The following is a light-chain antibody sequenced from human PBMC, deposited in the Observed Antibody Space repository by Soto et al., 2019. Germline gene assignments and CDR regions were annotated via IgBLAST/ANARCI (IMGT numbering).Light chain of an antibody. J-gene: IGKJ1*01. CDR1: QSISSW. CDR2: DAS. V-gene: IGKV1-5*01. CDR3: QRYDSYSWT. Sequence: DIQTTQSPSTLSASVGDRVTITCRASQSISSWLAWYQQKPGKAPKLLIYDASSLESGVPSRFSGSGSGTEFTLTIRSLKTDDFASYDCQRYDSYSWTFGQGTKVDIK.